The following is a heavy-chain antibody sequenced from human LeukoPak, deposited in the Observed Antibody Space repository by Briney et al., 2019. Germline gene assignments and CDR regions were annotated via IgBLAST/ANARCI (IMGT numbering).Heavy chain of an antibody. CDR2: IYSGGST. CDR3: VGITSPGDFQH. J-gene: IGHJ1*01. Sequence: GESLRLSCAPSGFTLSSNYMSWVRQAPGKGLEWVSVIYSGGSTYYADSVKGRFTISRDNSKNTLYLQMNSLRAEDTAVYYCVGITSPGDFQHWGQGTLVTVSS. D-gene: IGHD2-2*01. CDR1: GFTLSSNY. V-gene: IGHV3-66*02.